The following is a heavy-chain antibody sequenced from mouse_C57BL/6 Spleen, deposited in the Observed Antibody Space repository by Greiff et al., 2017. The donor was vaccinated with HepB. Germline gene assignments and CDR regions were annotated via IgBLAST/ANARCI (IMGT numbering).Heavy chain of an antibody. Sequence: QVQLQQSGAELVRPGTSVKVSCKASGYAFTNYLIEWVKQRPGQGLEWIGVINPGSGGTNYNEKFKGKATLTADKSSSTAYMQLSSLTSEDSAVYFCARRGGYDDAIDYWGQGTSVTVSA. D-gene: IGHD2-2*01. CDR2: INPGSGGT. CDR1: GYAFTNYL. CDR3: ARRGGYDDAIDY. V-gene: IGHV1-54*01. J-gene: IGHJ4*01.